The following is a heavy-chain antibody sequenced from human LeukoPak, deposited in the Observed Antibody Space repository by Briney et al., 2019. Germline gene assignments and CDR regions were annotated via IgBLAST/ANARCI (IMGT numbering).Heavy chain of an antibody. CDR2: IYSGGST. V-gene: IGHV3-66*01. Sequence: GGSLRLSCAASGFTFSSYAMSWVRQAPGKGLEWVSVIYSGGSTYYADSVKGRFTISRDNSKNTLYLQMNSLRAEDTAVYYCAREAGYCSSTSCYPYNWFDPWGQGTLVTVSS. CDR3: AREAGYCSSTSCYPYNWFDP. CDR1: GFTFSSYA. D-gene: IGHD2-2*01. J-gene: IGHJ5*02.